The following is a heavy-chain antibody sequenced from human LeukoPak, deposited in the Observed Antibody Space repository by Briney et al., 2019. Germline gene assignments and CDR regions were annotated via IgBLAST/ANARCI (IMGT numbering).Heavy chain of an antibody. Sequence: GGSLRLSCAASGFTFSRYAMNWVRQAPAKGLEWVSGISGSGTSTYYADSVKGRFTISRDNSKNTLYLQMNSLRAEDKAVYYCAKDHREHYYDCSGRFDYWGQGTLVTVSS. D-gene: IGHD3-22*01. CDR2: ISGSGTST. CDR3: AKDHREHYYDCSGRFDY. CDR1: GFTFSRYA. J-gene: IGHJ4*02. V-gene: IGHV3-23*01.